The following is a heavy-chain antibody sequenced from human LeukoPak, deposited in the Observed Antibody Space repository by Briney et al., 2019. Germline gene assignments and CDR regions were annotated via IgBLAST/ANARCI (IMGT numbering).Heavy chain of an antibody. CDR3: ASGYDSSGYYYNY. V-gene: IGHV3-21*01. J-gene: IGHJ4*02. CDR2: ISSSSSYI. CDR1: GFAFSTYG. Sequence: GGSLRLSCAASGFAFSTYGMSWVRQAPGKGLEWVSSISSSSSYIYYADSVKGRFTISRDNAKNSLYLQMNSLRAEDTAVYYCASGYDSSGYYYNYWGQGTLVTVSS. D-gene: IGHD3-22*01.